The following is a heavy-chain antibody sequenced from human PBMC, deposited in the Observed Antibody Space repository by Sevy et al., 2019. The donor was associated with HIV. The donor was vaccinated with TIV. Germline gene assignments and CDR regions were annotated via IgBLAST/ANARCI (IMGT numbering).Heavy chain of an antibody. CDR2: ISYDGSNK. CDR3: ARETRSGNDAFDI. V-gene: IGHV3-30-3*01. J-gene: IGHJ3*02. CDR1: GFTFSSYA. Sequence: GGSLRLSCAASGFTFSSYAMHWVRQAPGKGLERVAVISYDGSNKYYADSVKGRFTISRDNSKNTLYLQMNSLRAEDTAVYYCARETRSGNDAFDIWCQGTMVTVSS. D-gene: IGHD1-26*01.